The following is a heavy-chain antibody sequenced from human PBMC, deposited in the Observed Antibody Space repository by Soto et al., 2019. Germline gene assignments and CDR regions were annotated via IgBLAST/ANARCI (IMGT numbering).Heavy chain of an antibody. CDR2: IYYSGST. V-gene: IGHV4-31*03. J-gene: IGHJ4*02. Sequence: SETLSLTCTVSGGSIRSGGYYWSWIRQHPGKGLEWIGYIYYSGSTYYNPSLKSRVTISVDTSKNQFSLKLSSVTAADTAVYYCARDGSGISLDYWGQGTLVTVSS. D-gene: IGHD3-10*01. CDR1: GGSIRSGGYY. CDR3: ARDGSGISLDY.